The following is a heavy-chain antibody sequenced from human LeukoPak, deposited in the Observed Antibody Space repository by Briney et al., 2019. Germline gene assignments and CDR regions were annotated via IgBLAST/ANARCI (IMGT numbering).Heavy chain of an antibody. D-gene: IGHD1-26*01. V-gene: IGHV3-74*01. CDR1: RFTFSTYW. CDR2: INSDGNST. CDR3: ARRGASTGAFDY. Sequence: GGSLRLSCAASRFTFSTYWMHWVRQAPGKGLVWVSRINSDGNSTGYADSVKGRFTISRDNAKNTLYLQMNSLRAEDTAVYYCARRGASTGAFDYWGQGTLVTVSS. J-gene: IGHJ4*02.